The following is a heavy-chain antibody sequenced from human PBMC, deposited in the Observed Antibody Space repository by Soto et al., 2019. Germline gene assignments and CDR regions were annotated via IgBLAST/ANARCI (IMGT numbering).Heavy chain of an antibody. V-gene: IGHV4-31*03. CDR1: GGSISSGGYY. J-gene: IGHJ6*02. Sequence: SETLSLTCTVSGGSISSGGYYWSWIRQHPGKGLEWIGYIYYSGSTYYNPSLKSRVTISVDTSKNQFSLKLSSVTAADTAVYYCARVPGYDFWSLTPYYYYGMDVWGQGTTVTVSS. D-gene: IGHD3-3*01. CDR2: IYYSGST. CDR3: ARVPGYDFWSLTPYYYYGMDV.